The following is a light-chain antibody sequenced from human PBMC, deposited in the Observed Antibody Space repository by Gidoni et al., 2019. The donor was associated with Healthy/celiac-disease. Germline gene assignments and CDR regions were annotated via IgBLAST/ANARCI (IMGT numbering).Light chain of an antibody. Sequence: IVLTKSPDFQSVTPKEKGTITCRASQSIGSSLHWYQQKPDQSPKLLIKYASQSFSGVPSRFSGSGSGTDFTLTINSLEAEDAATYYCQQSSSLPYTFGQGTKLEIK. CDR3: QQSSSLPYT. CDR1: QSIGSS. V-gene: IGKV6-21*01. CDR2: YAS. J-gene: IGKJ2*01.